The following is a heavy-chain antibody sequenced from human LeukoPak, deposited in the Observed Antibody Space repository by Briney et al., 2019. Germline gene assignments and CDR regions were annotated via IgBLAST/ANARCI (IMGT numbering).Heavy chain of an antibody. V-gene: IGHV3-53*01. CDR3: ARGSDSSGYRLGTFDY. D-gene: IGHD3-22*01. CDR2: IYSGGST. CDR1: GFTFSSNY. J-gene: IGHJ4*02. Sequence: GGSLRLSCAASGFTFSSNYMSWVRQAPGKGLEWVSVIYSGGSTYYADSVKGRFTISRDNSKNTLYLQMNSLGAEDTAVYYCARGSDSSGYRLGTFDYWGQGTLVTVSS.